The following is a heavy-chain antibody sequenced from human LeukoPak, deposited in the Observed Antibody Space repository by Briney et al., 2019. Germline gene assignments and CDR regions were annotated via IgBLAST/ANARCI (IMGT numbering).Heavy chain of an antibody. Sequence: SETLSLTCAVSGGSISSGGYSWSRIRQPPGKGLEWIGYIYHSGSTYYNPSLKSRVTISVDRSKNQFSLKLSSVTAADTAVYYCAREALYYDSSGYYYYFDYWGQGTLVTVSS. D-gene: IGHD3-22*01. V-gene: IGHV4-30-2*01. CDR1: GGSISSGGYS. CDR3: AREALYYDSSGYYYYFDY. J-gene: IGHJ4*02. CDR2: IYHSGST.